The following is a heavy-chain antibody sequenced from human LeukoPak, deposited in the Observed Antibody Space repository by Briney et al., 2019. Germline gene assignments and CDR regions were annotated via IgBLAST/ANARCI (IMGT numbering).Heavy chain of an antibody. CDR1: GGSITNYY. D-gene: IGHD6-6*01. CDR3: ARGLDSSSSGGDY. V-gene: IGHV4-59*12. Sequence: SETLSLTCTVSGGSITNYYWNWIRQPPGKGLEWIGYIYDSGRTNYKSSLKSRVTISVDTSKNQFSLKLSSVTAADTAVYYCARGLDSSSSGGDYWGQGTLVTVSS. CDR2: IYDSGRT. J-gene: IGHJ4*02.